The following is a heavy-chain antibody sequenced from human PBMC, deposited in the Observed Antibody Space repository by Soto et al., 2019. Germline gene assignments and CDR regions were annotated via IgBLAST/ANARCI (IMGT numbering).Heavy chain of an antibody. Sequence: PGGSLRLSCAASAFTFSSYSMNWVRQAPGKGLKWVSYINSSSKTIYYAESVKGRFTISRDNAKNSLYLQMNSLRDEDTAVYYFARVSSGWYLTFDYLGQGTLVTVSS. CDR1: AFTFSSYS. D-gene: IGHD6-19*01. CDR2: INSSSKTI. CDR3: ARVSSGWYLTFDY. V-gene: IGHV3-48*02. J-gene: IGHJ4*02.